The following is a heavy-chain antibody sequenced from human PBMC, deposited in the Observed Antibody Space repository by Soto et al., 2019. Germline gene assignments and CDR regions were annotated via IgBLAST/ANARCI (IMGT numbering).Heavy chain of an antibody. Sequence: EVQVLESGGGLAQSGGSLRLSCAASGFTFSNYAMSWVRQAPGKGLEWVSTIRGSGDNTYYADSVKGRFTISRDNSKNTLYLQINTLRAEDTAIYYCARINSGYDFFDYWGQGTTVTVSS. CDR1: GFTFSNYA. D-gene: IGHD3-3*01. V-gene: IGHV3-23*01. CDR3: ARINSGYDFFDY. CDR2: IRGSGDNT. J-gene: IGHJ4*02.